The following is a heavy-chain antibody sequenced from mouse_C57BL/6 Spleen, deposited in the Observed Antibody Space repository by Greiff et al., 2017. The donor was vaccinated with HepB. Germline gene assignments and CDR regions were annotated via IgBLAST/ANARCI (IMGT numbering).Heavy chain of an antibody. Sequence: VQLQQSGPGLVAPSQSLSITCTVSGFSLTSYGVDWVRQTPGKGLEWLGVIWGVGSTNYNSALKSRLSISKDNSKSQVFLKMNSLQTDDTAMYYCASSLRGAMDYWGQGTSVTVSS. D-gene: IGHD1-1*01. CDR3: ASSLRGAMDY. J-gene: IGHJ4*01. CDR2: IWGVGST. CDR1: GFSLTSYG. V-gene: IGHV2-6*01.